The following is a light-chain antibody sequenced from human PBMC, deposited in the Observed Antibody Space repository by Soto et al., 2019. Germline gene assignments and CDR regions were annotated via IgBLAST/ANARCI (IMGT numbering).Light chain of an antibody. Sequence: EIVLTQSPATLSLSPGERVTLSCRASQNVSTYLAWYQQKPGQAPRLLIYDASDRATGIPARFSGSGSGTDFTLTIGSPEPEDSAVYCCQQRTNWLTFGPGTKVHIK. V-gene: IGKV3-11*01. CDR3: QQRTNWLT. CDR2: DAS. CDR1: QNVSTY. J-gene: IGKJ3*01.